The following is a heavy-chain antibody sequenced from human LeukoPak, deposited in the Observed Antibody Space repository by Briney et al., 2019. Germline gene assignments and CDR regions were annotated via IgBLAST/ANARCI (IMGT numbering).Heavy chain of an antibody. D-gene: IGHD3-22*01. J-gene: IGHJ4*02. V-gene: IGHV3-74*01. CDR3: AKDMGDSSASSIDY. CDR1: GFTFSSYW. Sequence: PGGSLRLSCAASGFTFSSYWMHWVRQAPGKGLVWVSRINSDGSSTSYADSVKGRFTISRDNAKNSLYLQMNSLRAEDTALYYCAKDMGDSSASSIDYWGQGTLVTVSS. CDR2: INSDGSST.